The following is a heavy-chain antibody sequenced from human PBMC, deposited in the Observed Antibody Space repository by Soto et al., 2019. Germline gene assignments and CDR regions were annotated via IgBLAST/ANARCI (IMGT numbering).Heavy chain of an antibody. CDR3: ARVSGVRASCDY. CDR1: GGSISSGGYY. Sequence: PSDTLSLTCTVSGGSISSGGYYWSWIRQHPGKGLEWIGYIYYSGSTYYNPSLKSRVTISVDTSKNQFSLKLSSVTAADTAVYYCARVSGVRASCDYWGQGXLVTVYS. J-gene: IGHJ4*02. V-gene: IGHV4-31*03. CDR2: IYYSGST. D-gene: IGHD1-26*01.